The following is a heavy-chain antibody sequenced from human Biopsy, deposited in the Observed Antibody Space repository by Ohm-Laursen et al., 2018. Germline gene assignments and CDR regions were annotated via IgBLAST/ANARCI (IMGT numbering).Heavy chain of an antibody. V-gene: IGHV1-24*01. D-gene: IGHD6-19*01. Sequence: ASVKVSCKVSGYTLTELSMHWVRQAPGKGLEWLGGFAPEDGKTFYAQKFQGRVTMTEDPSTDTAYMELSSPRSEDTAVYYCATGFTSGWYHFDYWGQGTLVTVSS. CDR1: GYTLTELS. J-gene: IGHJ4*02. CDR2: FAPEDGKT. CDR3: ATGFTSGWYHFDY.